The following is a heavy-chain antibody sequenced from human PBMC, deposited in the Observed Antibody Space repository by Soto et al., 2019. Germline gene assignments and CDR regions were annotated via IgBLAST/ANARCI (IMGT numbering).Heavy chain of an antibody. J-gene: IGHJ3*02. CDR3: ARVGPDYYDSSGYVAFDI. V-gene: IGHV3-53*01. CDR1: GFTVSSNY. Sequence: LGGSLRLSCAASGFTVSSNYMSWVRQAPGKGLECVSVIYSGGSTYYADSVKGRFTISRDNSKNTLYLQMNSLRAEDTAVYYCARVGPDYYDSSGYVAFDIWAQGTMVTVSS. CDR2: IYSGGST. D-gene: IGHD3-22*01.